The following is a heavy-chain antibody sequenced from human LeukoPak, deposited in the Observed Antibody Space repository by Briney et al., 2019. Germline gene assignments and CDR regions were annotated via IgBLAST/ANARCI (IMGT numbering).Heavy chain of an antibody. V-gene: IGHV3-30*18. CDR1: GFTFSSYG. J-gene: IGHJ4*02. CDR3: ANDRVWFGELLHIFGY. CDR2: ISYDGSNK. Sequence: GRSLRLSCAASGFTFSSYGMHWVRQAPGKGLEWVAVISYDGSNKYYADSVKGRFTISRDNSKNTLYLQMNSLRAEDTAVYYCANDRVWFGELLHIFGYWGQGTLVTVSS. D-gene: IGHD3-10*01.